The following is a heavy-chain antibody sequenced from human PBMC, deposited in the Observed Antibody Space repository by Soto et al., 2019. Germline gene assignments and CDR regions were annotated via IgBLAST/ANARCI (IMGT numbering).Heavy chain of an antibody. CDR2: IYYSGST. D-gene: IGHD7-27*01. Sequence: QVQLQESGPGLVKPSETLSLTCTVSGDSVSSGSYYWSWIRQPPGKGLEWIGYIYYSGSTKYKPSLKTRVTISVTTSKSPFSLKLSSATAAATAGYSGVGNTVEAYYSDMDVWSQ. CDR1: GDSVSSGSYY. J-gene: IGHJ6*02. CDR3: VGNTVEAYYSDMDV. V-gene: IGHV4-61*01.